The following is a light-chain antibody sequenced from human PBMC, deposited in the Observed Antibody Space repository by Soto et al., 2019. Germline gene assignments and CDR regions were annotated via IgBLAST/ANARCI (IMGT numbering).Light chain of an antibody. CDR3: SSYTSSSTPYV. J-gene: IGLJ1*01. CDR1: SSDVGGYNY. V-gene: IGLV2-14*01. CDR2: EVS. Sequence: QSALTQPASVSGSPGQSITISCTGTSSDVGGYNYVSWYQQHPGKAPKLMIYEVSNRPSGVSNRFSGSKSGNTASLTISGRQADDDADYYCSSYTSSSTPYVFGTGTKLTVL.